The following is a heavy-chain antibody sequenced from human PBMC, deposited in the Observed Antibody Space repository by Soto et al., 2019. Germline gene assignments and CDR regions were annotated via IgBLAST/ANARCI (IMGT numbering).Heavy chain of an antibody. D-gene: IGHD6-13*01. CDR1: GGSISSYF. Sequence: QVQLQESGPGLLKPSETLSLTCTVSGGSISSYFYIWVRQPPGKGLEWIGSVYSTGPTAYYPTLTSRVTISVDTSKTQCSLTLRSVPAADTAVYYCARDLAAVPRAFDYWGRGTLVTVSS. V-gene: IGHV4-59*01. CDR2: VYSTGPT. CDR3: ARDLAAVPRAFDY. J-gene: IGHJ4*02.